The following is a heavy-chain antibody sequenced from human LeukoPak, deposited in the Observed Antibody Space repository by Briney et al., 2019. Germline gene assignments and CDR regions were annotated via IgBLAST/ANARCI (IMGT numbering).Heavy chain of an antibody. CDR2: IYSGGST. Sequence: GGSLRLSCAASGFTVSNNYMSWVRQAPGKGLEWVSVIYSGGSTYYADSVKGRFTISRDNSKNTLYLQMNSLRAEDTAVYYCAREDHYYGSGSYYATHAFDIWGQGTMVTVSS. J-gene: IGHJ3*02. CDR3: AREDHYYGSGSYYATHAFDI. V-gene: IGHV3-66*01. D-gene: IGHD3-10*01. CDR1: GFTVSNNY.